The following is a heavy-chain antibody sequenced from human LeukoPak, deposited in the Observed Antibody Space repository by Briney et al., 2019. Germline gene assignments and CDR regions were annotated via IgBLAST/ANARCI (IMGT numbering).Heavy chain of an antibody. D-gene: IGHD6-13*01. CDR1: GFTFSNHG. CDR2: ISGSGDTT. Sequence: QAGGSLRLSCTASGFTFSNHGMSWVRQAPGKGLEWVSEISGSGDTTYYVDSVKGRFTISRDNSKNTLYLQLNSLRAEDTAVYYCAKAYYSGSWFYFDYWGQGTLVTVSS. J-gene: IGHJ4*02. V-gene: IGHV3-23*01. CDR3: AKAYYSGSWFYFDY.